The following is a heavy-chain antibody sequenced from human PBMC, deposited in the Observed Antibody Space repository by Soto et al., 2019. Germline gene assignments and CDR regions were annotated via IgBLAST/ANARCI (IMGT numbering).Heavy chain of an antibody. CDR3: ARKEVHCYVGSSSGDY. J-gene: IGHJ4*02. CDR2: ISYDGSVK. CDR1: GFTFNTYA. V-gene: IGHV3-30*03. Sequence: QVQLVESGGGVVQPGTSLRLSCAASGFTFNTYAMHWVRQAPGKGLEWVAVISYDGSVKFYADSVKGRFTISRDNSKNSLYLQMNSLRPEDTAGYYCARKEVHCYVGSSSGDYWGQGTLVTVSS. D-gene: IGHD2-15*01.